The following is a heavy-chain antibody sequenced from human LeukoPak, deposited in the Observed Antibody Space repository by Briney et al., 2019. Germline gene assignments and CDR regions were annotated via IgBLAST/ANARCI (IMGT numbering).Heavy chain of an antibody. CDR3: ARDERLLSFLK. CDR2: INNGGTPI. Sequence: GGSLRLSCAASGFIFSNYEMNWVRQAPGKGLEWISYINNGGTPIYYADSVKGRFTISRDNSKNTLYLQMNSLRAEDTAIYYCARDERLLSFLKWGQGTLVTVSS. V-gene: IGHV3-48*03. D-gene: IGHD3-3*01. CDR1: GFIFSNYE. J-gene: IGHJ4*02.